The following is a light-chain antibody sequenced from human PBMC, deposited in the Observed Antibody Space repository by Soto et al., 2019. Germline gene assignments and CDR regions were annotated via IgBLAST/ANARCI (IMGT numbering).Light chain of an antibody. CDR3: NSYTSTSAPVL. V-gene: IGLV2-14*01. J-gene: IGLJ3*02. CDR1: GSDVGGSNY. CDR2: EVT. Sequence: QSVLTQPASVSGAPGQSITISCTGTGSDVGGSNYVSWYQQHPGKAPKLLIYEVTNRPAWISSRFSGSKAFTTASLTISGLQAEDEAHYYCNSYTSTSAPVLCGGGTKLPVL.